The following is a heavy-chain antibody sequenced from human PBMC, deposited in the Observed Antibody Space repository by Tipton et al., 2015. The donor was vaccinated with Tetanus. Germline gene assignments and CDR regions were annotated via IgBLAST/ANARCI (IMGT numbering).Heavy chain of an antibody. CDR2: IKQDGSEK. Sequence: SLRLSCAASGFTFSSYAMSWVRQAPGKGLEWVANIKQDGSEKYYVDSVKGRFTISRDNAKNSLYLQMNSLRAEDTAVYYCARGEELITYDAFDIWGQGTMVTVSS. J-gene: IGHJ3*02. CDR3: ARGEELITYDAFDI. V-gene: IGHV3-7*04. D-gene: IGHD1-7*01. CDR1: GFTFSSYA.